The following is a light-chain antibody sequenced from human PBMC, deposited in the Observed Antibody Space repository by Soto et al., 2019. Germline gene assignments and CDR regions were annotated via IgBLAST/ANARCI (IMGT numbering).Light chain of an antibody. CDR1: LTVNTN. Sequence: EMGMTQSPATLSVSPGEGATLSCRASLTVNTNLAWYQQKRGQAPRLLIYGAFMRATGIPARFSGSGSGTEFTLTISSLQSEDVAVYYCQQYNNRWTFGLGTKVDIK. CDR2: GAF. CDR3: QQYNNRWT. V-gene: IGKV3-15*01. J-gene: IGKJ1*01.